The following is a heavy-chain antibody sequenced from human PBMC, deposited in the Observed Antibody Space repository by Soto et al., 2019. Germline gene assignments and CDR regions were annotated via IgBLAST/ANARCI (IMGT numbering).Heavy chain of an antibody. CDR3: TTDALHSGSYALNYYYYYGMDV. V-gene: IGHV3-15*07. Sequence: EVQLVESGGGFVKPGGSLRLSCAASGFTFSNAWMNWVRQAPGKGLEWVGRIKSKTDGGTTEYAAPVKGRFTISRDDSKNTLYLQMNSLKTEDTAVYYCTTDALHSGSYALNYYYYYGMDVWGQGTTVTVSS. CDR1: GFTFSNAW. CDR2: IKSKTDGGTT. J-gene: IGHJ6*02. D-gene: IGHD1-26*01.